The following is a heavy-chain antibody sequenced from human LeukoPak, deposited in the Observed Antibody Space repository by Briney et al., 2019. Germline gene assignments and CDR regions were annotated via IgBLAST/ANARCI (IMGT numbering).Heavy chain of an antibody. J-gene: IGHJ4*02. CDR1: GFTFSRYW. D-gene: IGHD1-26*01. CDR2: IDSDGSIT. CDR3: VRAWDY. V-gene: IGHV3-74*01. Sequence: GGSLRLSCVASGFTFSRYWMYWVRQAPGKGLLWVSHIDSDGSITNYADTVKGRFTVSRDNATNTVYLQMDSLRAEDTAVYYCVRAWDYWGQGTLVTVPS.